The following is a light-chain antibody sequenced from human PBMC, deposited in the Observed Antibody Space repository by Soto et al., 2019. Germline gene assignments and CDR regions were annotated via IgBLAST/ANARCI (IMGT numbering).Light chain of an antibody. CDR1: SSDVGGYNF. CDR3: SSYTSISTYV. Sequence: QSVLTQPASVSGSPGQSITISCTGTSSDVGGYNFVSWYQQHPDKAPKLMIYDVTNWPSGVSNRFSGSKSGNTASLTISGLQAEDEADYYCSSYTSISTYVFGNGTKVTVL. J-gene: IGLJ1*01. CDR2: DVT. V-gene: IGLV2-14*01.